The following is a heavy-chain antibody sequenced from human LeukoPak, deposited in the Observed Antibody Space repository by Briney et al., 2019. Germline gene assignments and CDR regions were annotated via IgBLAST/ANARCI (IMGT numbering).Heavy chain of an antibody. J-gene: IGHJ5*02. Sequence: ASVKVSCKASGYTFTSYYMHWVRQAPGQGLEWMGWISAYGVSTDYAQKFQDRVTMTADTSTNTAYMELRSLRPDDTAVYYCARANLWIGEHWFDPWGQGTLVIVSP. CDR3: ARANLWIGEHWFDP. CDR1: GYTFTSYY. D-gene: IGHD3-10*01. CDR2: ISAYGVST. V-gene: IGHV1-18*04.